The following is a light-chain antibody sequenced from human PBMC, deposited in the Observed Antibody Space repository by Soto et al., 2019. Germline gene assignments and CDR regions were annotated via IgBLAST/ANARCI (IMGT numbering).Light chain of an antibody. J-gene: IGKJ1*01. V-gene: IGKV1-5*03. CDR2: KAS. CDR1: QSISSW. Sequence: DIQMTQSPSTLSASVGDRVTITCRASQSISSWLAWYQQKPGKAPKGLIYKASTLESGAPSRFSGSGSGTEFTLTISSLQPDDFATYYCQQYYSYPWTLGQGTKVDIK. CDR3: QQYYSYPWT.